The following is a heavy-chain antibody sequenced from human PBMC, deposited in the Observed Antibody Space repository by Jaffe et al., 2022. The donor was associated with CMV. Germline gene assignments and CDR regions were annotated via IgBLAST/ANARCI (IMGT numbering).Heavy chain of an antibody. CDR2: ISAYNGNT. J-gene: IGHJ4*02. CDR3: ARESPDLTIFGVVTPRNFDY. CDR1: GYTFTSYG. V-gene: IGHV1-18*01. Sequence: QVQLVQSGAEVKKPGASVKVSCKASGYTFTSYGISWVRQAPGQGLEWMGWISAYNGNTNYAQKLQGRVTMTTDTSTSTAYMELRSLRSDDTAVYYCARESPDLTIFGVVTPRNFDYWGQGTLVTVSS. D-gene: IGHD3-3*01.